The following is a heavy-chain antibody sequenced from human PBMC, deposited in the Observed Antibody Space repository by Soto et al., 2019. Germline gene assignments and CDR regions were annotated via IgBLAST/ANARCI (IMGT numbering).Heavy chain of an antibody. V-gene: IGHV4-34*01. CDR1: GGSSSGYY. D-gene: IGHD6-13*01. CDR2: INHSGST. J-gene: IGHJ5*02. Sequence: SETLSLTCAVYGGSSSGYYWSWIRQPPGKGLEWIGEINHSGSTNYNPSLKSRVTISVDTSKNQFSLKLSSVTAADTAVYYCASRCKPYSSSWYDWFDPWGQGTLVTVSS. CDR3: ASRCKPYSSSWYDWFDP.